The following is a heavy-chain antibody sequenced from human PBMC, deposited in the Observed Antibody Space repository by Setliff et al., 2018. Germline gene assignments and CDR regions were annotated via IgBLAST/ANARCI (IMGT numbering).Heavy chain of an antibody. CDR2: IYYSGST. CDR3: ARVLEDIVVVPAALFDY. Sequence: SETLSLTCTVSGGSISSHYWSWIRQPPGKGLEWIGSIYYSGSTNYNPSLKSRVTIAVDTSKNQFSLTLSSVTAADTAVYYCARVLEDIVVVPAALFDYWGQGTLVTVSS. V-gene: IGHV4-59*11. D-gene: IGHD2-2*01. CDR1: GGSISSHY. J-gene: IGHJ4*02.